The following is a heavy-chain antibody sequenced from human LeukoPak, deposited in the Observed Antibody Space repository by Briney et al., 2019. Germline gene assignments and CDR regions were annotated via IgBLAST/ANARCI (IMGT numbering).Heavy chain of an antibody. CDR3: ALKGSYSSSWYYFDY. Sequence: PGGSLRLSCAASGFTFSSYWMSWVRQAPGKGLEWVANIKQDGSEKYYVDSVKGRFTISRDNAKNSLYLQMNSLRAEDTAVYYCALKGSYSSSWYYFDYWGQGTLVTISS. CDR2: IKQDGSEK. CDR1: GFTFSSYW. J-gene: IGHJ4*02. D-gene: IGHD6-13*01. V-gene: IGHV3-7*01.